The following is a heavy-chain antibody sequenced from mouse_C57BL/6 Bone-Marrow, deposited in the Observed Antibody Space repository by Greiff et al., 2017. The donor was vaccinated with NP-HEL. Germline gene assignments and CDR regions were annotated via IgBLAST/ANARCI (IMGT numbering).Heavy chain of an antibody. J-gene: IGHJ2*01. CDR1: GYTFTSYW. D-gene: IGHD1-1*01. CDR2: IHPNSGST. Sequence: VQLQQPGAELVKPGASVKLSCKASGYTFTSYWMPWVKQRPGQGLEWIGMIHPNSGSTNYNEKFKSKATLTVDKSSSTAYMQLSSLTSEDSAVYYCARNNYYSSYYFDDWGKGTTLTVSS. CDR3: ARNNYYSSYYFDD. V-gene: IGHV1-64*01.